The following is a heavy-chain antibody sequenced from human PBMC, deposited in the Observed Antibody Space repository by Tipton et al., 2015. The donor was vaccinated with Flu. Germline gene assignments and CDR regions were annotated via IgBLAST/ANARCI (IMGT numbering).Heavy chain of an antibody. Sequence: TLSLTCTVSGGSITGHYWTWIRQAPGKGLEWIGNAYYSGTFSYSPSLRSRVAISVDTSKNQFSLRLSSVTAADTAVYYCARAPYTSGWYWFDPWGQGTLVTVSS. J-gene: IGHJ5*02. V-gene: IGHV4-59*11. CDR2: AYYSGTF. CDR3: ARAPYTSGWYWFDP. D-gene: IGHD6-19*01. CDR1: GGSITGHY.